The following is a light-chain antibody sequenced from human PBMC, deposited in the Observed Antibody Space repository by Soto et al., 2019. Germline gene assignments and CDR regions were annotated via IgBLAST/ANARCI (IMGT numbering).Light chain of an antibody. CDR1: QSVSSN. J-gene: IGKJ1*01. V-gene: IGKV3-15*01. CDR3: QQYNNWT. CDR2: GAS. Sequence: EIVVTQSPATLSVSPGERATLSCRASQSVSSNLAWYQQKPGQAPRLLIYGASTRATGVPARFSGSGSGTEFTLTISSLQSEDFAVYYCQQYNNWTFGQGTKVEIK.